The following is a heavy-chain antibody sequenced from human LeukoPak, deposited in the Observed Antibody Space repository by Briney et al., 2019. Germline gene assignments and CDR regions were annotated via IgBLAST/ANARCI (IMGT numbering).Heavy chain of an antibody. CDR1: GFTFSSYS. V-gene: IGHV3-21*01. CDR3: ARALSYSYGSMDF. Sequence: PGGSLRLSCADSGFTFSSYSMNWVRQAPGKGLEWVSSISSGSKYIYNADSVKGRFTISRDNAKNSLYLQMNSLRAEDTAVYCCARALSYSYGSMDFWGQGTLVIVSS. J-gene: IGHJ4*02. CDR2: ISSGSKYI. D-gene: IGHD5-18*01.